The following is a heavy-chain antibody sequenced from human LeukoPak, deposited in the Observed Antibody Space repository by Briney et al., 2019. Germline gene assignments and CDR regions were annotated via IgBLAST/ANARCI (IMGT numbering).Heavy chain of an antibody. D-gene: IGHD4-17*01. J-gene: IGHJ4*02. CDR3: ARVEVYTVTID. Sequence: SQTLSLTCTVSGGSISSGSYYWRWIRQPARKGLEWIGRIYTSGTTNYNPSLKSRVTISVDTSKNQFSLKLSSVTAADTVVYYCARVEVYTVTIDWGQGTLVTVSS. V-gene: IGHV4-61*02. CDR2: IYTSGTT. CDR1: GGSISSGSYY.